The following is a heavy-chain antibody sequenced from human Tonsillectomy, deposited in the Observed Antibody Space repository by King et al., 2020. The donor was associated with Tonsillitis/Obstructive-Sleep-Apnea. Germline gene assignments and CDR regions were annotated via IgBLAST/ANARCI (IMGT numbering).Heavy chain of an antibody. V-gene: IGHV4-59*01. CDR2: IYYSGST. CDR3: ARGGSSSSSYYYYYYYMDV. CDR1: GGSISSYY. Sequence: QLQESGPGLMKPSETLSLTCTVSGGSISSYYWSWIRQPPGKGLEWIGYIYYSGSTNYNPSLKSRVTISVDTSKNQFSLKLSSVTAADTAVYYCARGGSSSSSYYYYYYYMDVWGKGTTVTVSS. J-gene: IGHJ6*03. D-gene: IGHD6-6*01.